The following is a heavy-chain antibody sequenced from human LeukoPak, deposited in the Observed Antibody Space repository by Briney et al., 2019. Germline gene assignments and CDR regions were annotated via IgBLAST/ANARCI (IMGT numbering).Heavy chain of an antibody. J-gene: IGHJ6*02. CDR2: IYHSGIT. CDR3: ARGSGFYYGSGSPPTAVDV. V-gene: IGHV4-30-2*01. Sequence: SQTLSLTCAVSGGSIGSGGFSWSWIRLPPGKGLECIGYIYHSGITYYNPSLKSRVTISIDRSKSQFSLTLSSVTAADTAVYYCARGSGFYYGSGSPPTAVDVWGQGTTVTVSS. D-gene: IGHD3-10*01. CDR1: GGSIGSGGFS.